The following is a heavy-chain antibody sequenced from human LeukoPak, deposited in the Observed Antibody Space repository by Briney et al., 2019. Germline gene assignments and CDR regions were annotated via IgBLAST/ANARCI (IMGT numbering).Heavy chain of an antibody. V-gene: IGHV1-18*01. J-gene: IGHJ5*02. D-gene: IGHD2-15*01. Sequence: GASVKVSCKASGYTFTSYGISWVRQAPGQGLEWMGWISAYNGNTNYAQKLQGRVTMTTDTSTSTAYMELRSLRSDDTAVYYCARESSQGYCSGGRCPNWFDPWGQGTLVTVSS. CDR2: ISAYNGNT. CDR1: GYTFTSYG. CDR3: ARESSQGYCSGGRCPNWFDP.